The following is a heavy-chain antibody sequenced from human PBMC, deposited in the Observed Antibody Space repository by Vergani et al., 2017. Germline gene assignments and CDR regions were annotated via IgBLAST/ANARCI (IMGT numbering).Heavy chain of an antibody. CDR3: TTGYLLVGANDY. CDR2: IKSKTDGGTT. J-gene: IGHJ4*02. CDR1: GFTFSNAW. Sequence: EVQLVESGGGLVQPGGSLRLSCAASGFTFSNAWMSWVRQAPGKGLEWVGRIKSKTDGGTTDYAAPVKGRFTISRDDSKNTLYLQMNSLKTEDTAVYYCTTGYLLVGANDYWGQGTLVAVSS. D-gene: IGHD1-26*01. V-gene: IGHV3-15*01.